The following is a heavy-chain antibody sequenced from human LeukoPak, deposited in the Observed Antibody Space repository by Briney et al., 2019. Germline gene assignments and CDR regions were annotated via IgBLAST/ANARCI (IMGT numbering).Heavy chain of an antibody. J-gene: IGHJ4*02. CDR1: GFTFGDYA. CDR2: IRSKAYGGTT. CDR3: TRATIGIYYFDY. V-gene: IGHV3-49*04. Sequence: GGSLRLSCTASGFTFGDYAMSWVRQAPGKGLEWVGFIRSKAYGGTTEYAASVKGRFTISRDDSKSIAYLQMNSLKTEDTAVYCCTRATIGIYYFDYWGQGTLVTVSS. D-gene: IGHD5-12*01.